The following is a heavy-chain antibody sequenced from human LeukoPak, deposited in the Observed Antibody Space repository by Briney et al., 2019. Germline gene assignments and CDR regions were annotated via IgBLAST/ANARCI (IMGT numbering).Heavy chain of an antibody. J-gene: IGHJ6*03. CDR1: GFTFSSYA. CDR2: ISGSGGST. Sequence: GGSLRLSCAASGFTFSSYAMSWVRQAPGKGPEWVSAISGSGGSTYYADSVKGRFTISRDNSKNTLYLQMNSLRAEDTAVYYCASDCSSTSCYYYYYMDVWGKGTTVTVSS. CDR3: ASDCSSTSCYYYYYMDV. D-gene: IGHD2-2*01. V-gene: IGHV3-23*01.